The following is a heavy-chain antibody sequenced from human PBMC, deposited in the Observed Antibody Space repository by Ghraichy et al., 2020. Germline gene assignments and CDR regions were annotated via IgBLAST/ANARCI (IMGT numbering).Heavy chain of an antibody. Sequence: SETLSLTCTVSGGSISSYYWSWIRQPPGKGLEWIGYIYYGGSTNYNPSLKSRVTISVDTSKNQFSLKLSSVTAADTAVYYCARLKFPDYYYGMDVWGQGTTVTVSS. CDR2: IYYGGST. CDR1: GGSISSYY. J-gene: IGHJ6*02. D-gene: IGHD2-21*01. CDR3: ARLKFPDYYYGMDV. V-gene: IGHV4-59*01.